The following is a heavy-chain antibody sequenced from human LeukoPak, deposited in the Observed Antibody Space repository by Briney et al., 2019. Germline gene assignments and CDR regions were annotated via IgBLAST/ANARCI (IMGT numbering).Heavy chain of an antibody. V-gene: IGHV3-20*04. CDR1: GFTFSSYA. J-gene: IGHJ4*02. Sequence: GGSLRLSCAASGFTFSSYAMSWVRQAPGKGLEWVSGINWNGGSTGYADSVKGRFTISRDNAKNSLYLQMNSLRAEDTALYYCARDSSTGDFFDYWGQGTLVTVSS. CDR2: INWNGGST. D-gene: IGHD7-27*01. CDR3: ARDSSTGDFFDY.